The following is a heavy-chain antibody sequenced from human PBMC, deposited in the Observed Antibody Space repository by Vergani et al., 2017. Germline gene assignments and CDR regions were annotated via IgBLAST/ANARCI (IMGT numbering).Heavy chain of an antibody. CDR2: ISWNSGSI. J-gene: IGHJ6*02. V-gene: IGHV3-9*01. Sequence: EVQLVESGGGLVQPGRSLRLSCAASGFTFDDYAMHWVRQAPGKGLEWVSGISWNSGSIGYADSVKGRFTISRDNAKNSLYLQMNSLRAEDTAVYYCARDTRRGMDVWGQGTTVTVSS. CDR3: ARDTRRGMDV. CDR1: GFTFDDYA.